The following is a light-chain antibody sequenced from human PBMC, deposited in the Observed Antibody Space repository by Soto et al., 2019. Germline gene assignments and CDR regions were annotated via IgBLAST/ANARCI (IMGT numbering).Light chain of an antibody. V-gene: IGKV1-5*03. CDR2: KAS. Sequence: DIQMTQSPSTRSASVGDRVTITCRASQSISSWLAWYQQKPGKAPKLLIYKASSLESGVPSRFSGSGSGTEFTLTISSLQPDDFATYYCQQYNGYSTWTFGQGTKVDIK. J-gene: IGKJ1*01. CDR1: QSISSW. CDR3: QQYNGYSTWT.